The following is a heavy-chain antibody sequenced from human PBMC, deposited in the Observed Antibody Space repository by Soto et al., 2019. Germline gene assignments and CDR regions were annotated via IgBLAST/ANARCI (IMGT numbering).Heavy chain of an antibody. J-gene: IGHJ6*02. CDR3: ESDPLVLVAANCFRGDYYYYGMDI. CDR1: GFTFSSYE. D-gene: IGHD2-15*01. V-gene: IGHV3-30-3*01. CDR2: ISYDGSNK. Sequence: GGSLRLSCAASGFTFSSYEMNWVRQAPGKGLEGVAVISYDGSNKYYADSVKGRFTISRDNSKNTLYLQMNSLSADETAAYYCESDPLVLVAANCFRGDYYYYGMDIWAHGTPVTVSS.